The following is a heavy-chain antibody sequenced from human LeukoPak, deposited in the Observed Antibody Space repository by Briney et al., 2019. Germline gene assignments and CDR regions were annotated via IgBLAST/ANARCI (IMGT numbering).Heavy chain of an antibody. CDR3: ARDGNFDY. CDR1: GYTFTDYY. D-gene: IGHD1-1*01. J-gene: IGHJ4*02. CDR2: ISPNSGET. V-gene: IGHV1-2*02. Sequence: ASVKVSCKASGYTFTDYYMHWVRQAPGQGLEWMGWISPNSGETSYAQKFQGRVTMTRDTSIRTVYMEVNSLRPDDTAVFYCARDGNFDYWGQGTLVAVSS.